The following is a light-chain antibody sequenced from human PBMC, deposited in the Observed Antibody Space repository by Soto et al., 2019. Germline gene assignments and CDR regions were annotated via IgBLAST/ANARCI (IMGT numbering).Light chain of an antibody. Sequence: QSVLTQPASVSGSPGQSITISWTGTSSDVGSYNLVSWYQQYPGKVPKLMIYEDSKRPSGVSNRFSGSKSGNTASLTISGLEAEDEADYYCCSYAGSSTVVFGGGTKVTVL. CDR2: EDS. CDR1: SSDVGSYNL. J-gene: IGLJ2*01. CDR3: CSYAGSSTVV. V-gene: IGLV2-23*01.